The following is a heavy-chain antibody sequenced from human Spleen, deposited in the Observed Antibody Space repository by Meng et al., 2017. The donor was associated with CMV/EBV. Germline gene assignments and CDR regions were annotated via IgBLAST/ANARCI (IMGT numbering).Heavy chain of an antibody. CDR2: ICSGDVT. D-gene: IGHD3-16*01. Sequence: GESLKISCAASGFTFSDYAMHWVRQAPGKGLEWVAVICSGDVTHYAESVKGRFIISRDNSMNTLYLQMNSLGAEDTAIYYCVVGYDSRKVAYWGQGTLVTVSS. V-gene: IGHV3-30*14. CDR1: GFTFSDYA. J-gene: IGHJ4*02. CDR3: VVGYDSRKVAY.